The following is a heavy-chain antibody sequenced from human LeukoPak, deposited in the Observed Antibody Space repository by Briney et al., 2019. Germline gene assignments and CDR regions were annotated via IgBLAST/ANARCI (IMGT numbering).Heavy chain of an antibody. V-gene: IGHV3-33*01. Sequence: GGSLRLSCAASGFTFSSYGMHWVRQAPGKGLEWVAVIWYDGSNKYYADSVKGRFTISRDNSKNTLYLQMNSLRAEDTAVYYCARDRSKVVAATYYFDYWGQGTLVTVSS. CDR3: ARDRSKVVAATYYFDY. D-gene: IGHD2-15*01. CDR1: GFTFSSYG. CDR2: IWYDGSNK. J-gene: IGHJ4*02.